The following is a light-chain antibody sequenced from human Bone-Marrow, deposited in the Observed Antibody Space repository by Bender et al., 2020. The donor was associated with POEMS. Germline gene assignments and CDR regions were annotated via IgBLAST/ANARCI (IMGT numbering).Light chain of an antibody. V-gene: IGLV3-1*01. J-gene: IGLJ1*01. CDR3: QTWDSTTRV. CDR2: QDR. CDR1: TLGDKY. Sequence: SYEVTQSPSVSVSPGQTASITCSGDTLGDKYVSWYQQKPGQSPLMIIYQDRKRPSGIPERFSGSNSGNTATLTISGTQPTDEADYYCQTWDSTTRVFGRGTKVTVL.